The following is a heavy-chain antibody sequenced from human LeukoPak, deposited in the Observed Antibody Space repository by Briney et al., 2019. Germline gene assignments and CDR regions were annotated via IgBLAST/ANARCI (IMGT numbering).Heavy chain of an antibody. Sequence: SETLSLTCTVSGGSFSSGSYYWSWIRQPPGKGLEWIGYISYSGSTNYNPSLKSRVTISEDTSKNQFSLKLSSVTAADTAVYYCAREYGGNSGLYYFDYWGQGTLVTVSS. D-gene: IGHD4-23*01. CDR2: ISYSGST. CDR1: GGSFSSGSYY. V-gene: IGHV4-61*01. CDR3: AREYGGNSGLYYFDY. J-gene: IGHJ4*02.